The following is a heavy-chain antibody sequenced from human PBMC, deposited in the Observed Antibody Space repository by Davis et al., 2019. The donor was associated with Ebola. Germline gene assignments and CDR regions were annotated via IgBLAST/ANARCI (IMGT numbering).Heavy chain of an antibody. J-gene: IGHJ4*02. CDR2: TYYNSKWYS. Sequence: PSETLSLTCAISGDSVSNTAGWNWIRQSPSRGLEWLGRTYYNSKWYSDYAVSVKSRITINPDTSKNQFSLQLNSVTPEDTAVYFCARGWLRSGFDYWGQGTLVTVSS. CDR1: GDSVSNTAG. D-gene: IGHD5-12*01. V-gene: IGHV6-1*01. CDR3: ARGWLRSGFDY.